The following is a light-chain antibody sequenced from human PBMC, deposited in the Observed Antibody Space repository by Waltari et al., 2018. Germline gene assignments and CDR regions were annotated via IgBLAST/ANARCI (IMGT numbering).Light chain of an antibody. Sequence: DIQMTQSPSSLSASVGDRVTITCQVSQSITSRLNCHQQKPGKAPKGLIYAASSLQSGVPSRFSGSGSGTDFTLTISSLQPEDFAIYYCQQSYSSPWTFAQGTKVEIK. CDR1: QSITSR. CDR3: QQSYSSPWT. CDR2: AAS. J-gene: IGKJ1*01. V-gene: IGKV1-39*01.